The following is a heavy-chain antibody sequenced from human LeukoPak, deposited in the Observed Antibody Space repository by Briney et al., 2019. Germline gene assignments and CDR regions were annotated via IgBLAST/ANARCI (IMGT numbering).Heavy chain of an antibody. CDR1: GYSISSGYY. CDR2: IYHSGST. V-gene: IGHV4-38-2*01. J-gene: IGHJ4*02. Sequence: SETLSLTCAVSGYSISSGYYWGWIRQPPGKGLEWIGSIYHSGSTYYNPSLKSRVTISVDTSKNQFSLKLSSVTAADTAVYYCARGVAPADYWGQGTLVIVSS. CDR3: ARGVAPADY. D-gene: IGHD2-2*01.